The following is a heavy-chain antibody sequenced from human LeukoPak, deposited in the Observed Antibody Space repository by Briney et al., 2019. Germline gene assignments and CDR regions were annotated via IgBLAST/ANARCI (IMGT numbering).Heavy chain of an antibody. CDR1: GGSISGYY. CDR3: ARYLSSGLDY. CDR2: IYYSGSN. J-gene: IGHJ4*02. D-gene: IGHD6-19*01. Sequence: SETLSLTCTVSGGSISGYYWTWIRQPPGKGLEWIGCIYYSGSNNYNPSLKSRVTISVDTSKDQFSLQLSSVAAADTAVYYCARYLSSGLDYWGQGTLVTVSS. V-gene: IGHV4-59*01.